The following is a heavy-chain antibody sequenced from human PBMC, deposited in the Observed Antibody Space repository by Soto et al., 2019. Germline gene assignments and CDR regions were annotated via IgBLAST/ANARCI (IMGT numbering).Heavy chain of an antibody. J-gene: IGHJ5*02. CDR2: ISAYNGNT. D-gene: IGHD3-10*01. Sequence: ASVNVSCKSSGYTFSSYCISWVRQAPGQGLEWMGWISAYNGNTNYAQKLQGRVTMTTDTSTSTAYMELRSLRSDDTAVYYCARSQLCFGESEPGLDPWGQGTLVTVSS. V-gene: IGHV1-18*01. CDR1: GYTFSSYC. CDR3: ARSQLCFGESEPGLDP.